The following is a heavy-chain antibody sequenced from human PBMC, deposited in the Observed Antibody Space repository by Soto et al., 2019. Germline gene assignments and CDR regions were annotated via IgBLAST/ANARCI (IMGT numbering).Heavy chain of an antibody. V-gene: IGHV3-33*01. CDR3: ARVSPTGRRSAFYCYGMDV. J-gene: IGHJ6*02. CDR1: GFTFSSYG. Sequence: GGSLRLSCAASGFTFSSYGMHWVRQAPGKGLEWVAVIWYDGSNKYYADSVKGRFTISRDNSKNTLYLQMNSLRAEDTAVYYCARVSPTGRRSAFYCYGMDVWGQGTTVTVSS. CDR2: IWYDGSNK.